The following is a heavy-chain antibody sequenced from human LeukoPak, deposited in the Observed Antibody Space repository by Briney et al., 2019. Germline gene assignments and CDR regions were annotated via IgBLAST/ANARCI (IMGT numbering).Heavy chain of an antibody. CDR1: GYSFTSYW. V-gene: IGHV5-51*01. D-gene: IGHD3-10*01. CDR3: ARHEPLSYYGWGSYPLPDY. CDR2: IYPGDSDT. J-gene: IGHJ4*02. Sequence: GESLKISCKGSGYSFTSYWIGWVRQIPGKGLEWMEIIYPGDSDTRYSPSFQRRVTISADKAISTAYLQWSSLKASDTARYYCARHEPLSYYGWGSYPLPDYWGQGTLVTVSS.